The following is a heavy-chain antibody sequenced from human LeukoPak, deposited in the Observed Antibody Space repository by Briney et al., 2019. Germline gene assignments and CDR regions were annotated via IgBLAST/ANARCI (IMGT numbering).Heavy chain of an antibody. CDR3: ATPLPIRWGSNDY. CDR1: GFTFSSYA. V-gene: IGHV3-23*01. D-gene: IGHD3-3*01. Sequence: GGSLRLSCAASGFTFSSYAMSWVRQAPGKGLEWVSAISGSGGSTYYADSVKGRFTISRDNSKNTLYLQMNSMRAEDTAVYYCATPLPIRWGSNDYWGQGTLVTVSS. J-gene: IGHJ4*02. CDR2: ISGSGGST.